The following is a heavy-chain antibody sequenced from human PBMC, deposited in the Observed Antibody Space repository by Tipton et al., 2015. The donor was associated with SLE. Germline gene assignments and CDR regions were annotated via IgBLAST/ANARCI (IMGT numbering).Heavy chain of an antibody. Sequence: GSLRLSCAASGFTFSSYGMHWVRQAPGKGLEWVSGIGASGDRTYSADSVKGRFTISRDNSKNTLYLQMNSLRAEDTAVYYCAKDEGIAAAGTPHYYGMDVWGQGTTVTVSS. V-gene: IGHV3-NL1*01. CDR1: GFTFSSYG. CDR3: AKDEGIAAAGTPHYYGMDV. D-gene: IGHD6-13*01. CDR2: IGASGDRT. J-gene: IGHJ6*02.